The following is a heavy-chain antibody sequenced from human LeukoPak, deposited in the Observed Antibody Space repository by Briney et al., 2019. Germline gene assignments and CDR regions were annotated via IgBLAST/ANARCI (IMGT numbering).Heavy chain of an antibody. CDR3: ARDRYKYGSGSYFLDY. D-gene: IGHD3-10*01. V-gene: IGHV1-69*06. Sequence: GASVKVSCKASGGTFSSYAISWVRQAPGQGLEWMGGIIPIFGTANYAQKFQGRVTITADKSTSTAYMELSSLRSEDTAVYYCARDRYKYGSGSYFLDYWGQGTLVTVSS. CDR2: IIPIFGTA. CDR1: GGTFSSYA. J-gene: IGHJ4*02.